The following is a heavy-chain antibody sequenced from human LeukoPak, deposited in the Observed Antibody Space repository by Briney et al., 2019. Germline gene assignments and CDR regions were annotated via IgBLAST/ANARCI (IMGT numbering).Heavy chain of an antibody. V-gene: IGHV4-59*01. CDR3: ATRKLGNDY. CDR1: GGSISSYC. J-gene: IGHJ4*02. D-gene: IGHD7-27*01. Sequence: SETLSLTCTVSGGSISSYCWSWIRQPPGKGLEWIGYIYYSGSTNYNPSLKSRVTISADTSKNQFSLKLYSVTAADTAVYYCATRKLGNDYWGQGTLVTVSS. CDR2: IYYSGST.